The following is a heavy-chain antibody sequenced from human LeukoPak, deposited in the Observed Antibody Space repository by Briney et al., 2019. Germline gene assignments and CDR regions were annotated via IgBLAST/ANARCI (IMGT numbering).Heavy chain of an antibody. Sequence: GGSLRLSCAAPGFTFDDYGMSWVRQAPGKGLEWVSGINWNGGSTGYADSVKGRFTISRDNAKNSLYLQMNSLRAEDTALYYCARAPHVHDYAEFDYWGQGTLVTVSS. CDR3: ARAPHVHDYAEFDY. D-gene: IGHD4-17*01. J-gene: IGHJ4*02. V-gene: IGHV3-20*04. CDR2: INWNGGST. CDR1: GFTFDDYG.